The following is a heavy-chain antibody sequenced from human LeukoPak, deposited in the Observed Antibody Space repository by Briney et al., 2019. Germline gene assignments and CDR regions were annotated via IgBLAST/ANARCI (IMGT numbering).Heavy chain of an antibody. J-gene: IGHJ6*02. D-gene: IGHD5-24*01. CDR2: ISYDGSNK. CDR3: AKDPEWLQLSGGHGMDV. CDR1: GFTFSSSG. Sequence: PGGSLRLSCAASGFTFSSSGMHWVRQAPGKGLEWVAVISYDGSNKYYADSVKGRFTFSRDNSKNTLYLQMNSLRAEDTAVYYCAKDPEWLQLSGGHGMDVWGQGTTVTVSS. V-gene: IGHV3-30*18.